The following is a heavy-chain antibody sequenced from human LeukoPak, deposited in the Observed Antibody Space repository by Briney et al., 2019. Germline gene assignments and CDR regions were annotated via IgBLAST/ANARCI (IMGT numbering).Heavy chain of an antibody. J-gene: IGHJ4*02. CDR2: IQYNGNNK. D-gene: IGHD3/OR15-3a*01. CDR3: ARADGTGGPYDY. V-gene: IGHV3-30*02. CDR1: GFTFNNFG. Sequence: PGGSLRLSCAASGFTFNNFGMHWVRQAPGKGLEWVTFIQYNGNNKYYADSVKGRFTISRDNSKNTLFLQMNSLRAEDTAVYYCARADGTGGPYDYWGQGTLVTVSS.